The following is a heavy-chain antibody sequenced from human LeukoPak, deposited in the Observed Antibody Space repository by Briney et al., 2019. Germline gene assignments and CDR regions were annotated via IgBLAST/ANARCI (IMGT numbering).Heavy chain of an antibody. J-gene: IGHJ4*02. V-gene: IGHV4-59*08. CDR1: GGSISSYF. CDR2: IYYSGST. D-gene: IGHD6-19*01. Sequence: SETLSLTCIVSGGSISSYFWSLIRQPPGKGLEWIGYIYYSGSTNYNPSLKSRVTMSVDTSKNQFSLKLSSVTAADTAVYYCARIDRAVAGTIDYWGQGTLVTVSS. CDR3: ARIDRAVAGTIDY.